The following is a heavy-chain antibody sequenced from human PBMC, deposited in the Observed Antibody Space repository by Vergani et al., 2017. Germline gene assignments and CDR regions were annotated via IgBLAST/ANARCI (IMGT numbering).Heavy chain of an antibody. CDR2: IWYDGSNK. V-gene: IGHV3-33*01. J-gene: IGHJ5*02. CDR3: ARLGGCTNGVCADGWFDP. Sequence: QVQLVESGGGVVQPGRSLRLSCAASGFTFSSYGMHWVRQAPGKGLDGVAVIWYDGSNKYYADSVKGRFTISRDNSKNTLYLKMNSLRAEDTAVYYCARLGGCTNGVCADGWFDPWGQGTLVTVSS. D-gene: IGHD2-8*01. CDR1: GFTFSSYG.